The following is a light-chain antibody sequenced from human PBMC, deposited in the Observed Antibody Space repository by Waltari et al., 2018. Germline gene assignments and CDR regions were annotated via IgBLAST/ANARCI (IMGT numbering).Light chain of an antibody. J-gene: IGKJ2*01. V-gene: IGKV3-20*01. CDR1: QSVTSNY. Sequence: EIVLTQSPGTLSLSPGERATLSCRASQSVTSNYLAWYQQKPGQAPRLLIFGASSRATGIPDRFSGSGSGTDFTLTISRLEPEDFAVYYCHQYNHWPTFTFGQGTKLQIE. CDR2: GAS. CDR3: HQYNHWPTFT.